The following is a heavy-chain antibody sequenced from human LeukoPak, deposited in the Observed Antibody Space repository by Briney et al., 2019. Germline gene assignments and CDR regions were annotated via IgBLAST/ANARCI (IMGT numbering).Heavy chain of an antibody. CDR3: ARDRSSGWYFPYYFDY. CDR1: GGTFSSYA. J-gene: IGHJ4*02. CDR2: IIPIFGTA. D-gene: IGHD6-19*01. Sequence: SVKVSCKASGGTFSSYAISWVRQAPGQGLEWMGGIIPIFGTANYAQKFQGRVTITADESTSTAYMELSSLRSEDTAVYYCARDRSSGWYFPYYFDYWGQGTLVTVSS. V-gene: IGHV1-69*13.